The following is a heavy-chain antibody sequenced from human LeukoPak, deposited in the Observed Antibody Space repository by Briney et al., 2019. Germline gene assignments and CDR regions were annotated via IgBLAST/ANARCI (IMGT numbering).Heavy chain of an antibody. CDR2: ISCYNGDT. J-gene: IGHJ4*02. V-gene: IGHV1-18*01. D-gene: IGHD5-12*01. CDR1: GYTFRNHG. CDR3: ARDPTNTSGYYAYFDS. Sequence: ASVKVSCKAFGYTFRNHGITWVRQAPGQGLEWMGWISCYNGDTHYAQTFQGRVTMTTDTATSTAYMELRSLRSDDTAVYYCARDPTNTSGYYAYFDSWGQGTLVTVSS.